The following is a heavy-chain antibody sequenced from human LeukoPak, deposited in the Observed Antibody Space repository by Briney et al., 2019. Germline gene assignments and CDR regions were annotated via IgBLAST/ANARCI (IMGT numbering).Heavy chain of an antibody. J-gene: IGHJ3*02. CDR1: GFTFSSYG. D-gene: IGHD2-21*02. CDR2: ISGSGGST. CDR3: AKSLKVVTASDAFDI. Sequence: PGGSLRLSCSVSGFTFSSYGMSWVRQAPGPGLEWVSAISGSGGSTSYADSVKGRFTISRDNSKNTLYLQMNSLRAEDTAVYYCAKSLKVVTASDAFDIWGQGTMVTVSS. V-gene: IGHV3-23*01.